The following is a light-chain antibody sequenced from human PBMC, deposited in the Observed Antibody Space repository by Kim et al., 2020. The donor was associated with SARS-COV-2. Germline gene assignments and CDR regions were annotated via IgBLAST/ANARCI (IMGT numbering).Light chain of an antibody. CDR3: QVWDSTTDHWV. CDR1: KVGSKS. V-gene: IGLV3-21*04. J-gene: IGLJ3*02. Sequence: APGKTARFTRGGDKVGSKSVHWYQQRPGQAPVLVINYDTDRPSGIPERFSASKYGNAATLTISRVEAGDEADYYCQVWDSTTDHWVFGGGTQLTVL. CDR2: YDT.